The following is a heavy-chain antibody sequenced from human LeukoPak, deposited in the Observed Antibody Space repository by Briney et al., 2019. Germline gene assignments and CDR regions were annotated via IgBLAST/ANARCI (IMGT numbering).Heavy chain of an antibody. CDR1: GFIFSRYS. CDR2: ISSSSTTI. D-gene: IGHD3/OR15-3a*01. V-gene: IGHV3-48*04. Sequence: GGSLRLSCATSGFIFSRYSMNWVRQAPGKGLEWVSYISSSSTTIYYADSLKGRFTISRDDAKDSLYLQMNGLRAEDTAIYYCARAQWTAFDYYYYMDVWGKGTTVTVSS. J-gene: IGHJ6*03. CDR3: ARAQWTAFDYYYYMDV.